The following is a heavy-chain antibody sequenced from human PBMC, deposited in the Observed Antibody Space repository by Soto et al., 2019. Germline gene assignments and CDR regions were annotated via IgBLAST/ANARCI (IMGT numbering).Heavy chain of an antibody. J-gene: IGHJ6*02. CDR3: ARERYQVISDGMDV. D-gene: IGHD2-2*01. CDR1: GYTFTGYY. CDR2: INPETGGT. Sequence: SVKVSCKASGYTFTGYYVRWVREAPGQGLEWMGWINPETGGTSYAQKFQGRVTLSRDTSINTAYLELSRLRVDDAAVYFCARERYQVISDGMDVWGQGTTVTVSS. V-gene: IGHV1-2*02.